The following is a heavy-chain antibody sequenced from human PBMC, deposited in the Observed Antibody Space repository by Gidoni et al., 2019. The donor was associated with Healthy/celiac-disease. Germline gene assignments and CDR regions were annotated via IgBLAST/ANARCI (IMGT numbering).Heavy chain of an antibody. CDR3: AKASYEVPYYFDY. Sequence: QVQLVASGGGVVQPGRSLRLSCAASGFTFSSYGMHWVRQAPGKGLGWVAVISYDGSNKDYADSVKGRFTISRDNSKNTLYLQMNSLRAEDTAVYYCAKASYEVPYYFDYWGQGTLVTVSS. V-gene: IGHV3-30*18. CDR1: GFTFSSYG. D-gene: IGHD2-2*01. CDR2: ISYDGSNK. J-gene: IGHJ4*02.